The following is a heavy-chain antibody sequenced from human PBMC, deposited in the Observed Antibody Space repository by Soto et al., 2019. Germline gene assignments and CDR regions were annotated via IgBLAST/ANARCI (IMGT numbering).Heavy chain of an antibody. CDR1: GFTFSRYG. J-gene: IGHJ4*02. Sequence: QVQLVESGGGVVQPGRSQRLSCAASGFTFSRYGMHWVRQAPGKGLEWVAGISYDGSNKYYADSVKGRFTISRDNSKKTLYLQMNSLRAEGTAVYYCAKATTVTTIDYWVQGTLVTVSS. CDR2: ISYDGSNK. V-gene: IGHV3-30*18. CDR3: AKATTVTTIDY. D-gene: IGHD4-17*01.